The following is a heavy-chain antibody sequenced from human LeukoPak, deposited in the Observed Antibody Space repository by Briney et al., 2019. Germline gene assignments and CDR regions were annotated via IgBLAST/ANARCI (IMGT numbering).Heavy chain of an antibody. CDR1: GFTFSNYG. CDR3: ARDSSSIAARRAFFDY. Sequence: GGSLRLSCAASGFTFSNYGMDWVRQAPGKGLEWVSGIGPSGDNTYYADSVKGRFTISRDNAKNSLYLQMNSLRAEDTAVYYCARDSSSIAARRAFFDYWGQGTLVTVSS. J-gene: IGHJ4*02. V-gene: IGHV3-21*01. D-gene: IGHD6-6*01. CDR2: IGPSGDNT.